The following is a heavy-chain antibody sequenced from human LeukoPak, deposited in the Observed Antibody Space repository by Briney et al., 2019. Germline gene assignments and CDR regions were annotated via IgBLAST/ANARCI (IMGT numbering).Heavy chain of an antibody. D-gene: IGHD2-2*01. Sequence: GGSLRLSCAASGFTVSSNYMSWVRQAPGKGLEWVSVIYSGGSTYYADSVKGRFTISRDNSKNTLYLQMNSLRAEDTAVYYCAKAGEDIVVEPATYYYYYMDVWGKGTTVTISS. J-gene: IGHJ6*03. V-gene: IGHV3-66*01. CDR2: IYSGGST. CDR1: GFTVSSNY. CDR3: AKAGEDIVVEPATYYYYYMDV.